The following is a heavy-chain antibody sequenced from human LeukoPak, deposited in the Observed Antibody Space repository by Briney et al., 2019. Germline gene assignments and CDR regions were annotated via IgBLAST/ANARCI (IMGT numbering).Heavy chain of an antibody. CDR1: GFTFSSYA. J-gene: IGHJ4*02. D-gene: IGHD3-10*01. CDR2: ISYDGSNK. V-gene: IGHV3-30*04. Sequence: GGSLRLSCAASGFTFSSYAMHWVRQAPGKGLEWVAVISYDGSNKYYADSVKGRFTISRDNSKNTLYLRMNSLRAEDTAVYYCARPPSSMVRGVIPFDYWGQGTLVTVSS. CDR3: ARPPSSMVRGVIPFDY.